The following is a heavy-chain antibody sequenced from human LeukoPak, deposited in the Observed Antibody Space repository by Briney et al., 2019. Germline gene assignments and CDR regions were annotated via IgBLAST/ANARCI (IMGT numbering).Heavy chain of an antibody. Sequence: SETLSLTCTVSGVSISTTSYYWGWIRQPPGKGLEWIGSIYYSGSTYSNPSLKSRVTISVDTSKNQFSLKLSSVTAADTAVYYCARLVVSSWYHEVLLGRDYWGQGTLVTVSS. V-gene: IGHV4-39*01. J-gene: IGHJ4*02. CDR2: IYYSGST. D-gene: IGHD6-13*01. CDR1: GVSISTTSYY. CDR3: ARLVVSSWYHEVLLGRDY.